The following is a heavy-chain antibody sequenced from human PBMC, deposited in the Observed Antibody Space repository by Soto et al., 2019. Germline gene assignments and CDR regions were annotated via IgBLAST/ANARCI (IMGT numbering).Heavy chain of an antibody. D-gene: IGHD3-10*01. J-gene: IGHJ2*01. Sequence: QVRLQQWGAGLLKPSETLPLTGAVYCGSFSDYYWSWIRQPPGKGLEWIGEINHSGSTNYNPSLKSRVTISVDTSKNQFSLKLTSVTAADTAVYYCAREVPYRYFDLWGRGTPVTVSS. CDR2: INHSGST. V-gene: IGHV4-34*01. CDR3: AREVPYRYFDL. CDR1: CGSFSDYY.